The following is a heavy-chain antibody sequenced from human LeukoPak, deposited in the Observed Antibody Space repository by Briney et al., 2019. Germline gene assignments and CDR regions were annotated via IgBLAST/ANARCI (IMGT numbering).Heavy chain of an antibody. D-gene: IGHD3-22*01. J-gene: IGHJ4*02. CDR3: ARTPFSYDSSAYYPLLERYYFDY. Sequence: SETLSLTCTVSGVSISSYFWSWLRQPAGKGLEWIGRIYKRGSPNYNPSLKSRVTMSVPTSKTQFSLTLSSVTAADTAVYYCARTPFSYDSSAYYPLLERYYFDYWGQGTLVTVSS. V-gene: IGHV4-4*07. CDR2: IYKRGSP. CDR1: GVSISSYF.